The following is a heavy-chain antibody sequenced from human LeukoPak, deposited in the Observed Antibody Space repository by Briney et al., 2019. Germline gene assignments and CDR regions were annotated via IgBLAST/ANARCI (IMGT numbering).Heavy chain of an antibody. CDR3: TTDLYYYDSSGYYNWFDP. V-gene: IGHV3-15*07. CDR2: IKSKTDGGTS. Sequence: PGGSLRLSCAASGFTFSNAWMNWVRQAPGKGLEWVGRIKSKTDGGTSEYAAPVKGRFTISRDDSKNTLYLQMNSLKTEDTAVYYCTTDLYYYDSSGYYNWFDPWGQGTLVTVSS. D-gene: IGHD3-22*01. J-gene: IGHJ5*02. CDR1: GFTFSNAW.